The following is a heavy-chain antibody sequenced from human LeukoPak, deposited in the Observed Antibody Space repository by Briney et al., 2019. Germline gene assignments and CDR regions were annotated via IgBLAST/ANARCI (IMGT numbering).Heavy chain of an antibody. CDR3: AKERTSSGYFDY. Sequence: GGSLRLSCAPSGFTLSTYAMSWVRQSRGKGREWVSAISASGGSTYYADSMKGRFTISGDNSKNTLYLQMNRLRAENTAVYYCAKERTSSGYFDYWGQGTLVTVSS. V-gene: IGHV3-23*01. CDR2: ISASGGST. J-gene: IGHJ4*02. CDR1: GFTLSTYA. D-gene: IGHD6-19*01.